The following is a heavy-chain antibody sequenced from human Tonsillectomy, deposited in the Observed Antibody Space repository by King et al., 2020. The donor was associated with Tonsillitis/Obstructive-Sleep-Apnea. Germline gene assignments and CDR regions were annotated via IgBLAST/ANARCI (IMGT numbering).Heavy chain of an antibody. J-gene: IGHJ6*03. CDR1: GFTFGDYA. CDR2: IRSKAYGGTT. CDR3: TRDREYSSGWYVLNNYYYYDYMDV. V-gene: IGHV3-49*05. Sequence: VQLVESGGGLVKPGRSLRLSCTASGFTFGDYAMSWFRQAPGKGLEWVGFIRSKAYGGTTEYAASVKGRFTISRDDSKSIAYLQMNSLKTEDTAVYYCTRDREYSSGWYVLNNYYYYDYMDVWGEGTTVTVSS. D-gene: IGHD6-19*01.